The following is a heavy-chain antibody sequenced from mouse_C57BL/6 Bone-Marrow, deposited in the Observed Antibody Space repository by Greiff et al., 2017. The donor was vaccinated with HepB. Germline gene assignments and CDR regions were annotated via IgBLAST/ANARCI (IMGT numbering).Heavy chain of an antibody. D-gene: IGHD1-1*01. CDR1: GYTFTSYW. CDR2: IHPNSGST. Sequence: VQLQQPGAELVKPGASVKLSCKASGYTFTSYWMHWVKQRPGQGLEWIGIIHPNSGSTNYNEKFKGKATLTADKSSSTAYMELRSLTSEDSAVYYCARRDGPYAMDYWGQGTSVTVSS. J-gene: IGHJ4*01. V-gene: IGHV1-64*01. CDR3: ARRDGPYAMDY.